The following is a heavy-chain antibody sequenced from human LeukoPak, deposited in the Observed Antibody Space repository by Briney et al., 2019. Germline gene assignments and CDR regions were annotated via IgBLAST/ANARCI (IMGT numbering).Heavy chain of an antibody. Sequence: GESLRISCKGSGYTFSSYWISWVRQMPGKGLEWMGRIDPSDSYTNYSASFQGHVTISADKSISTAYLQWSSLKASDIAMYYCAREVGRVRYFDYWGQGSLVTVSS. J-gene: IGHJ4*02. D-gene: IGHD2-2*01. V-gene: IGHV5-10-1*01. CDR1: GYTFSSYW. CDR2: IDPSDSYT. CDR3: AREVGRVRYFDY.